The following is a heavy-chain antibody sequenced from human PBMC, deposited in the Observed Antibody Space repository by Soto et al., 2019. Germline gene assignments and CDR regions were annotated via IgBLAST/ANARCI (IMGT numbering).Heavy chain of an antibody. CDR3: ARGTTTSALYGMDV. V-gene: IGHV3-30-3*01. CDR2: ISYDGSNE. Sequence: QVQLVESGGGVVQPGRSLRLSCAASGFTFSSHAMNWVRQAPGKGLEWVAVISYDGSNEYNSESVKGRFTISRDNSKNKLSLQMNSLRAEDTAMYFCARGTTTSALYGMDVWGQGTTVTVSS. CDR1: GFTFSSHA. J-gene: IGHJ6*02. D-gene: IGHD1-1*01.